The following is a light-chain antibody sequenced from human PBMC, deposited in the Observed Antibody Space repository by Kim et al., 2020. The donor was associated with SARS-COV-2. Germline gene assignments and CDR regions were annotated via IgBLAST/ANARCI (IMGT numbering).Light chain of an antibody. CDR2: QGK. CDR1: RVGDNY. J-gene: IGLJ2*01. Sequence: VSPEQKARFICSGDRVGDNYETGYQKKQGKSPVVVIYQGKIRPAGIPERFSGSSSGNTATLTISETKAMDEADYYCQAWDSNTVVFGGGTRLTVL. V-gene: IGLV3-1*01. CDR3: QAWDSNTVV.